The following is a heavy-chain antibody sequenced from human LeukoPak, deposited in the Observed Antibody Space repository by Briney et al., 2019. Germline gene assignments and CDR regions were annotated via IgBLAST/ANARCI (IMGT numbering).Heavy chain of an antibody. CDR3: AREGPISGSYAAFDI. CDR2: IYTSGST. J-gene: IGHJ3*02. Sequence: SQTLSLTCTVSGGSISSGSYYWSWIRQPAGKGLEWIGRIYTSGSTNYNPSLKSRVTISVDTSKNQFSLKLSSVTAADTAVYYCAREGPISGSYAAFDIWAKGQWSPSLQ. V-gene: IGHV4-61*02. CDR1: GGSISSGSYY. D-gene: IGHD1-26*01.